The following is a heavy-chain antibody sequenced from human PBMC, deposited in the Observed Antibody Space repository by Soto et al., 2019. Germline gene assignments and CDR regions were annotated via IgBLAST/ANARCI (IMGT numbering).Heavy chain of an antibody. Sequence: PGGSLRLSCAASGFTFSSYAMSWVRQAPGKGLEWVSAISGSGGSTYYADSVKGRFTISRDNSKNMLYLLMNSLRAEDTAVYYCAKGWELPDWRYYYGMDVWGQGTTVTVSS. V-gene: IGHV3-23*01. J-gene: IGHJ6*02. D-gene: IGHD1-26*01. CDR3: AKGWELPDWRYYYGMDV. CDR2: ISGSGGST. CDR1: GFTFSSYA.